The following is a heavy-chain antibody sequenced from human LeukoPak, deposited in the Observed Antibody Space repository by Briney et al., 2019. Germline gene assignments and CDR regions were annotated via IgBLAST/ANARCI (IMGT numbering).Heavy chain of an antibody. V-gene: IGHV3-23*01. CDR1: KFNFIDYG. J-gene: IGHJ6*02. Sequence: GGSLRLSCSTFKFNFIDYGLTWVRQAPGKGLEWVSSISGSGYDTQYAASVQGRFTISRDNSKNTLHLQMNSLRAEDTAVYYCARDRSTGYSDYYGMDVWGQGTTVTVSS. CDR3: ARDRSTGYSDYYGMDV. CDR2: ISGSGYDT. D-gene: IGHD3-9*01.